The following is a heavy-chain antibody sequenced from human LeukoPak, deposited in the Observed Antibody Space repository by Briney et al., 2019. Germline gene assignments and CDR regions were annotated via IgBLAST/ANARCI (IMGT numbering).Heavy chain of an antibody. J-gene: IGHJ4*02. D-gene: IGHD5-18*01. CDR3: ARGRSFGRGYSYAQPLDY. CDR1: GYTFTSYD. CDR2: MNPNSGNT. V-gene: IGHV1-8*01. Sequence: GASVKVSSKASGYTFTSYDINWVRQATGQGLEWMGWMNPNSGNTGYAQKFQGRVTMTRNTSISTAYMELSSLRSEDTAVYYCARGRSFGRGYSYAQPLDYWGQGTLVTVSS.